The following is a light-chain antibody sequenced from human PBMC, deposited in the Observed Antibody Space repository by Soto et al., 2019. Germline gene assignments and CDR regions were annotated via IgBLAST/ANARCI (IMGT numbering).Light chain of an antibody. J-gene: IGKJ5*01. V-gene: IGKV3-11*01. CDR1: QSVSSY. Sequence: VLTQSPATLSLSPGERATLSCRASQSVSSYLAWYQQKPGQAPRLLIYDASNRATGIPARFSGSGSGTDFTLTISSLEAEDFAVYYCQQRSNWPVTFGQGTRLEIK. CDR3: QQRSNWPVT. CDR2: DAS.